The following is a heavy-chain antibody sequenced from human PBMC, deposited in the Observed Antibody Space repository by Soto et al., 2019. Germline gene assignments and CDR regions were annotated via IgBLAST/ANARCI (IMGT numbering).Heavy chain of an antibody. CDR2: ISWNSGSTI. CDR3: ARDSRVQTSSIQFDY. CDR1: GFTFNDYA. Sequence: EVQLVESGGGLVQPGRSLRLSCAASGFTFNDYAMNWVRQAPGKGLEWVSGISWNSGSTIYYADSVKGRFTISRDNAKNSLYLQMNSLRAEDTAVYYCARDSRVQTSSIQFDYWGQGTLVTVSS. D-gene: IGHD1-1*01. J-gene: IGHJ4*02. V-gene: IGHV3-9*01.